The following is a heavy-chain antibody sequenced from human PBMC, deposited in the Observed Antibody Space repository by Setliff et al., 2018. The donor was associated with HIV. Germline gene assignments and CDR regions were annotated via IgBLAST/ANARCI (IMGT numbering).Heavy chain of an antibody. CDR3: ARGRYCTTLSCPYYFDY. CDR1: GYTFTSND. Sequence: ASVKVSCKASGYTFTSNDINWVRQATGQGLEWMGWMNPNSGNTGYAQKFQGRVTMTRNTSISTDYMELNSLRSEDTAVYYCARGRYCTTLSCPYYFDYWGQGTLVTVSS. V-gene: IGHV1-8*02. D-gene: IGHD2-8*01. J-gene: IGHJ4*02. CDR2: MNPNSGNT.